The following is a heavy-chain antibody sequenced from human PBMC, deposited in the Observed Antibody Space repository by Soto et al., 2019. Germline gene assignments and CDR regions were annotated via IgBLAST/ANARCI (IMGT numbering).Heavy chain of an antibody. CDR2: INHSGST. Sequence: SETLSLTCAVYGGSFSGYYWNWIRQPPGKGLEWIGEINHSGSTNYNPSLKSRVTISVDTSKNQFSLKLSSVTAADTAMYYCARASTQLDIGYYYYGMHVWGQGTTVTVSS. CDR1: GGSFSGYY. V-gene: IGHV4-34*09. CDR3: ARASTQLDIGYYYYGMHV. J-gene: IGHJ6*02. D-gene: IGHD6-13*01.